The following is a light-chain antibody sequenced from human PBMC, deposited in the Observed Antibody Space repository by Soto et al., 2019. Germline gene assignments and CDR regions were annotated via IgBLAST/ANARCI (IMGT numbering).Light chain of an antibody. CDR2: EGN. V-gene: IGLV2-23*01. CDR3: CSYAGSSLYV. J-gene: IGLJ1*01. CDR1: SSDVGSYNL. Sequence: QSALTQPASVSGSPGQSITISCTGTSSDVGSYNLVSWYQQHPGKAPKLMIYEGNKRPSGVSNRFSCSKSGDTASLTLSGLQAEDEAAYYCCSYAGSSLYVFGTGTKLTVL.